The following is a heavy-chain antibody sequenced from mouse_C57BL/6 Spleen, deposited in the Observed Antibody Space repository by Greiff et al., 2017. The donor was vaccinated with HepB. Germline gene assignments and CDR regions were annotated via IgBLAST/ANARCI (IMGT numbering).Heavy chain of an antibody. CDR2: IYPRSGNT. V-gene: IGHV1-81*01. Sequence: QVQLKQSGAELARPGASVKLSCKASGYTFTSYGISWVKQRTGQGLEWIGEIYPRSGNTYYNEKFKGKATLTADKSSSTAYMELRSLTSEDSAVYFCSRGDTTVVRSRYFDVWGTGTTVTVSS. CDR3: SRGDTTVVRSRYFDV. D-gene: IGHD1-1*01. CDR1: GYTFTSYG. J-gene: IGHJ1*03.